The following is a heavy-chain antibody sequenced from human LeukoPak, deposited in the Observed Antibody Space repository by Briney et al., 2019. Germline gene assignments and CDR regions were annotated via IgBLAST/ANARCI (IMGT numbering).Heavy chain of an antibody. CDR2: IYYSGST. CDR1: GGSISSGDYY. V-gene: IGHV4-30-4*01. D-gene: IGHD5-12*01. CDR3: ARDAGGYSGCFDY. Sequence: PSETLSLTCTVSGGSISSGDYYWSWIRQPPGKGLEWIGYIYYSGSTYYNQSLKSRVTISVDTSKNQFSLKLSSVTAADTAVYYCARDAGGYSGCFDYWGQGTLVTVSS. J-gene: IGHJ4*02.